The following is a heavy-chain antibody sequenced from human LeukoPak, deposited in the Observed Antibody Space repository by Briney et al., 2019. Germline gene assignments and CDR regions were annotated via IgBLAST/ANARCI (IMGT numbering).Heavy chain of an antibody. CDR3: ARVLGGAVDTAMVR. CDR1: GGSISSYY. J-gene: IGHJ4*02. D-gene: IGHD5-18*01. Sequence: SETLSLTCTVSGGSISSYYWSWIRQPPGKGLEWIGYFYYSGSTNYNPSLKSRVTMSVDTSKNRFSLKLSSVTAADTAVYYCARVLGGAVDTAMVRWGQGTLVTVSS. V-gene: IGHV4-59*01. CDR2: FYYSGST.